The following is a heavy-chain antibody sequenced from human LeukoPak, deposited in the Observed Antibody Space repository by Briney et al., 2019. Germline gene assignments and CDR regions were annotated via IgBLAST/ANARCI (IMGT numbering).Heavy chain of an antibody. V-gene: IGHV1-18*01. CDR3: ARYAAMFRGVITGDWFDP. CDR1: GYTLTSYG. J-gene: IGHJ5*02. CDR2: ISAYNGNT. D-gene: IGHD3-10*01. Sequence: GASVKVSCKASGYTLTSYGISWVRQAPGQGLEWMGWISAYNGNTNYAQKLQGRVTMTTDTSTSTAYMELRSLRSDDTAVYYCARYAAMFRGVITGDWFDPWGQGTLVTVSS.